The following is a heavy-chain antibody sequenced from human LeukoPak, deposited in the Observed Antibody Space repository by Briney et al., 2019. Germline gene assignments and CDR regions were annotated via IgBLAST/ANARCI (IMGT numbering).Heavy chain of an antibody. CDR3: ARGAARPARYFDL. J-gene: IGHJ2*01. D-gene: IGHD6-6*01. CDR1: GGSFSGYY. V-gene: IGHV4-34*01. CDR2: INHSGST. Sequence: SETLSLTCAVSGGSFSGYYWSWIRQPPGKGLEWIGEINHSGSTNYNPSLKSRVTISVDTSKNQFSLKLSSVTAADTAVYYCARGAARPARYFDLWGRGTLVTVSS.